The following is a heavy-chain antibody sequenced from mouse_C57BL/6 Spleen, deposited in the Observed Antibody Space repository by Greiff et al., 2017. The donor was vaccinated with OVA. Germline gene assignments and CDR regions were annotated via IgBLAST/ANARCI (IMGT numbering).Heavy chain of an antibody. CDR3: ARQYYYGSSYGFFDY. CDR2: ISSGSSTI. V-gene: IGHV5-17*01. D-gene: IGHD1-1*01. J-gene: IGHJ2*01. Sequence: EVQVVESGGGLVKPGGSLKLSCAASGFTFSDYGMHWVRQAPEKGLEWVAYISSGSSTIYYADTVKGRFTISRDNAKNTLFLQMTSLRSEDTAMYYCARQYYYGSSYGFFDYWGQGTTLTVSS. CDR1: GFTFSDYG.